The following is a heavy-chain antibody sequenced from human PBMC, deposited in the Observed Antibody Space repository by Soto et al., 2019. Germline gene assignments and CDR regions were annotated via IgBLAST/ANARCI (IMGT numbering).Heavy chain of an antibody. J-gene: IGHJ6*02. CDR3: ARHVTGPSYYYYYGMDV. CDR1: GGSISSSSYY. V-gene: IGHV4-39*01. D-gene: IGHD1-20*01. CDR2: VFYSGSA. Sequence: PPETLSLTCTVSGGSISSSSYYWGWIRQPPGKGLERIGSVFYSGSAYYNPSLKSRVTISVDTSKNQFSLNLSSVTAADTAVFYCARHVTGPSYYYYYGMDVWGQGTPVTVSS.